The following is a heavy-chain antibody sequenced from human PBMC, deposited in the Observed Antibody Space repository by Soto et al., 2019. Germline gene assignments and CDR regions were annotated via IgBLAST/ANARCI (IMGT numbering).Heavy chain of an antibody. CDR2: IYYTGNT. Sequence: PSETLSLTCAVSRYSIRSSNWWAWIRQPPGKGLEWIGYIYYTGNTYYNPSLKSRVTMSVDTSKNQFSLNLSSVTAVDTAIYYCATLGTSYKRNGMDVWGQGTTVTVSS. V-gene: IGHV4-28*01. J-gene: IGHJ6*02. D-gene: IGHD3-10*01. CDR3: ATLGTSYKRNGMDV. CDR1: RYSIRSSNW.